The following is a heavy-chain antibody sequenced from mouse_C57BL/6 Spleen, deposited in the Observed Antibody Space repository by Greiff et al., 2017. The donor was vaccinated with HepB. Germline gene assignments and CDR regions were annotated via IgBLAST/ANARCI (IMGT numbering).Heavy chain of an antibody. J-gene: IGHJ3*01. Sequence: EVKLMESGEGLVKPGGSLKLSCAASGFTFSSYAMSWVRQTPEKRLEWVAYISSGGDYIYYADTVKGRFTISRDNARNTLYLQMSSLKSEDTAMYYCTRDENWAFAYWGQGTLVTVSA. CDR1: GFTFSSYA. CDR3: TRDENWAFAY. D-gene: IGHD4-1*01. CDR2: ISSGGDYI. V-gene: IGHV5-9-1*02.